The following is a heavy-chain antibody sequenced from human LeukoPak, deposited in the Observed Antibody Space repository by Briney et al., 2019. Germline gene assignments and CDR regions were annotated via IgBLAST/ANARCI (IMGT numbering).Heavy chain of an antibody. D-gene: IGHD2-15*01. Sequence: ASVKVSCKASGYTFTSYGISWVRQAPGQGREWMGWISAYNGNTNYAQKLQGRVTMTTDTSTSTAYMELRSLRSDDTAVYYCARDVGGGYCSGGSCYPGANWFDPWGQGTLVTVSS. CDR3: ARDVGGGYCSGGSCYPGANWFDP. V-gene: IGHV1-18*04. J-gene: IGHJ5*02. CDR2: ISAYNGNT. CDR1: GYTFTSYG.